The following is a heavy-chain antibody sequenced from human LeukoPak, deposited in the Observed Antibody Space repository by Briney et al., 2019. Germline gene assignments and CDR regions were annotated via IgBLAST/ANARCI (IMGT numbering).Heavy chain of an antibody. D-gene: IGHD3-10*01. Sequence: GGSLRLSCAASGFTFSSYAMSWVRQAPGKGLEWVSSITGTGGSTYYADSVKGRFTISRDNSKNTLYLQMNSLRAEDTAVYYCARDGDYYGSGPDYYYGMDVWGQGTTVTVSS. CDR2: ITGTGGST. CDR3: ARDGDYYGSGPDYYYGMDV. V-gene: IGHV3-23*01. CDR1: GFTFSSYA. J-gene: IGHJ6*02.